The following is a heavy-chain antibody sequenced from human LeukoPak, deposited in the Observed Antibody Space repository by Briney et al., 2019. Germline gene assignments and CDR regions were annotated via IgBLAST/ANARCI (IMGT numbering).Heavy chain of an antibody. D-gene: IGHD1-1*01. CDR1: GSTFSSYA. CDR3: ATLRKSLWIPEFDF. Sequence: GGSLRLSCAASGSTFSSYAMNWVRQAPGKGLEWVSAINGNGGSTYYAVSVKGRFTISRDNSKNTLYLQMNSLRAEDTAVYYCATLRKSLWIPEFDFWGQGTLVTVSS. V-gene: IGHV3-23*01. CDR2: INGNGGST. J-gene: IGHJ4*02.